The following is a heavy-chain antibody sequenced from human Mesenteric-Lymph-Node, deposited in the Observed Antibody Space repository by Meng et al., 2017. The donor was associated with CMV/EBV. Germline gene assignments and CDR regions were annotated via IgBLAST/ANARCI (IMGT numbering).Heavy chain of an antibody. CDR3: ARDLGGSYLYSFDY. J-gene: IGHJ4*02. D-gene: IGHD1-26*01. V-gene: IGHV4-61*01. CDR2: VYYSGDT. CDR1: GVSVRSGTYY. Sequence: SGVSVRSGTYYWSWSRQSPGKGLEWIGYVYYSGDTNYNPSLWSRVTLSVDTSKNQFFLNLSSVTAADTAVYYCARDLGGSYLYSFDYWGQGTLVTVSS.